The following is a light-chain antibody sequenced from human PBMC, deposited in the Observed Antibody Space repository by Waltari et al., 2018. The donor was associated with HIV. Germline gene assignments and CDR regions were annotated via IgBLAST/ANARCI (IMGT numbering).Light chain of an antibody. CDR3: SSYAGDYNLV. CDR2: DVV. Sequence: QSALTQPPSASGSPGQSVTISCSGTSSDVGGYNYVSWYQRHPVNAPTLLIYDVVKRPPGVPARFFCSTSGNTASLPVSGLQAEDEADYFCSSYAGDYNLVFGGGTKLTVL. J-gene: IGLJ3*02. V-gene: IGLV2-8*01. CDR1: SSDVGGYNY.